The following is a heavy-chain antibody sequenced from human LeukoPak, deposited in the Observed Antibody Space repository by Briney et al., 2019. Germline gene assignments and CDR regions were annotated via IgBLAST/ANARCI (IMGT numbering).Heavy chain of an antibody. CDR1: GGTFSSYA. V-gene: IGHV1-69*05. J-gene: IGHJ4*02. CDR2: IIPIFGTA. D-gene: IGHD6-19*01. CDR3: AREGSGRFYFDY. Sequence: ASVKVSCKASGGTFSSYAISWVRQAPGQGLEWMGGIIPIFGTANYAQKFQGRVTITTDESTSTAYMELSSLRSEDTAVYYCAREGSGRFYFDYWGQGTLVTVSS.